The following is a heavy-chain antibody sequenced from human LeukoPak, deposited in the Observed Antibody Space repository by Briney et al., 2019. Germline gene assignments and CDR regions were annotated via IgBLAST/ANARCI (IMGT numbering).Heavy chain of an antibody. CDR1: GFNFRGYT. CDR3: APYYYGSGSYSYGMDV. J-gene: IGHJ6*02. V-gene: IGHV3-21*01. D-gene: IGHD3-10*01. CDR2: ISSSGSSK. Sequence: PGGSLRLSCAASGFNFRGYTMNLVRQAPGKGLEWVSSISSSGSSKYYAESVKGRFTISRDNARNSLFLQMDSLRAEDTALYYCAPYYYGSGSYSYGMDVWGQGTTVTVSS.